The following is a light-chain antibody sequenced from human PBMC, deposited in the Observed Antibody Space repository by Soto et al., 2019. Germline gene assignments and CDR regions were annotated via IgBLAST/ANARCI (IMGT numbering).Light chain of an antibody. V-gene: IGKV3-11*01. Sequence: LLTQSPATLSLSPGDRATLSCRASQSVSSHFAWYQQKSGQAPRLLIHDASKRATGIPATLSGSGSGTDFTLTISSLEPEDFAVYYCQQRSNWPTFGQGTRLEIK. J-gene: IGKJ5*01. CDR1: QSVSSH. CDR2: DAS. CDR3: QQRSNWPT.